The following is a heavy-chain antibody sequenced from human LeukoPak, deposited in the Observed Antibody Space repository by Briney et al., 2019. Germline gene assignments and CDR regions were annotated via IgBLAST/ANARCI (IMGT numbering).Heavy chain of an antibody. CDR1: GFTFSSYS. V-gene: IGHV3-21*01. J-gene: IGHJ4*02. CDR2: ISTSSSYI. CDR3: ARDSVGMYYFDY. Sequence: GGSLRLSCAASGFTFSSYSMNWVRQAPGKGLECVSSISTSSSYIYYADSVKGRFTISRDNAKNSLYLQMNSLRAEDTSVYYCARDSVGMYYFDYWGQGTLVTVSS. D-gene: IGHD3-10*01.